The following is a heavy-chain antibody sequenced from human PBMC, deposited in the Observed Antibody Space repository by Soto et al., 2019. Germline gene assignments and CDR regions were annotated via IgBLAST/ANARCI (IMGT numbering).Heavy chain of an antibody. CDR2: IYYSGST. Sequence: SETLSLTCTVSGGSISSGGYYWSWIRQHPGKGLEWIGYIYYSGSTYYNPSLKSRVTISVDTSKNQFSLKLSSVTAADTAVYYCARLGGRWSAFDIWGQGTMVTVSS. J-gene: IGHJ3*02. CDR3: ARLGGRWSAFDI. D-gene: IGHD3-16*01. V-gene: IGHV4-31*03. CDR1: GGSISSGGYY.